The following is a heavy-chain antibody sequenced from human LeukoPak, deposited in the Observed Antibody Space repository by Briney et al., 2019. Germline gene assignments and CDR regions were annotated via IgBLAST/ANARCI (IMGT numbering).Heavy chain of an antibody. CDR3: ARSGTVTTWNY. V-gene: IGHV4-31*03. D-gene: IGHD4-17*01. Sequence: SETLSLTCHVSGGSISSGGYYWSWLRQHPGKGLEGIGCIYYSGTTYYHPSLTSRVAISVDTSKTQFSLKLSSVTAADTAVYYCARSGTVTTWNYWGQGTLVTVSS. CDR2: IYYSGTT. CDR1: GGSISSGGYY. J-gene: IGHJ4*02.